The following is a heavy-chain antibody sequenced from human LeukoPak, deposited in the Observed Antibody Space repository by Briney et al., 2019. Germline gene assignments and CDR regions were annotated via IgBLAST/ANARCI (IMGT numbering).Heavy chain of an antibody. CDR2: IYHSGST. J-gene: IGHJ5*02. D-gene: IGHD4-23*01. V-gene: IGHV4-38-2*02. CDR3: ARAPMVTYNWFDP. CDR1: GYSISSGYY. Sequence: SETLSLTCTVSGYSISSGYYWGWIRQPPGKGLEWIGSIYHSGSTYYNPSLKSRVTISVDTSKNQFSLKLSSVTAADTAVYYCARAPMVTYNWFDPWGQGTLVTVSS.